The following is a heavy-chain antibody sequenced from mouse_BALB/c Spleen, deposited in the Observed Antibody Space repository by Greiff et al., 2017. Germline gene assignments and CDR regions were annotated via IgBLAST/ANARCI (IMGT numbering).Heavy chain of an antibody. CDR2: INPSNGRT. CDR1: GYTFTSYW. D-gene: IGHD1-1*01. Sequence: QVQLQQSGAELAKPGASVKMSCKASGYTFTSYWMHWVKQRPGQGLEWIGEINPSNGRTNYNEKFKSKATLTVDKSSSTAYMQLSSLTSEDSAVYYCARGYYGSNYFDYWGQGTTLTVSS. CDR3: ARGYYGSNYFDY. V-gene: IGHV1S81*02. J-gene: IGHJ2*01.